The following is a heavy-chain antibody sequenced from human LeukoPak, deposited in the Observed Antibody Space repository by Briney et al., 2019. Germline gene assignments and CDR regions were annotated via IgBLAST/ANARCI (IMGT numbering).Heavy chain of an antibody. J-gene: IGHJ4*02. CDR1: GFTFNSYS. D-gene: IGHD2-2*01. CDR3: ARDSGYCSSTGCYVHYFDY. V-gene: IGHV3-21*01. Sequence: GGSLRLSCAASGFTFNSYSMNWVRQTPGKGLEWISSISSSSGYINYADSVKGRFTVSRDNAKNSLYLQMNSLRAEDTAVYYCARDSGYCSSTGCYVHYFDYWGQGTLVTVSS. CDR2: ISSSSGYI.